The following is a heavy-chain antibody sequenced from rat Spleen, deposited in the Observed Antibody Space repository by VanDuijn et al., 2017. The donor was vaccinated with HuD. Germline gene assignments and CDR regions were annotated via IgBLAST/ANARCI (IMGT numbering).Heavy chain of an antibody. D-gene: IGHD1-12*02. CDR1: GFTFSNYY. V-gene: IGHV5-25*01. CDR3: ARRHYDGAYGYFDF. J-gene: IGHJ1*01. CDR2: ITNTGGGNT. Sequence: EVQLVESGGGLVQPGRSLKLSCAASGFTFSNYYMAWVRQAPGKGLEWVASITNTGGGNTYYRDSVKGRFTISRHNAKTTQYLQMDSLRSEDTATYYCARRHYDGAYGYFDFWGPGTMVTVSS.